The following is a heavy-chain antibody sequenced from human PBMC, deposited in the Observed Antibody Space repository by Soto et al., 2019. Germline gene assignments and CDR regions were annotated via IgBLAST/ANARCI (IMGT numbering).Heavy chain of an antibody. Sequence: LRHSYGASGFTFSDYAMRWVRKAKGKGLEWVSYISSSGSYTNYADSVKGRFTISRDNAKNSLYLQMNSLRAEDTAVYYCAKFLYCSSTSCYFGMDVWGQGTTVTVSS. CDR1: GFTFSDYA. CDR3: AKFLYCSSTSCYFGMDV. D-gene: IGHD2-2*01. J-gene: IGHJ6*02. CDR2: ISSSGSYT. V-gene: IGHV3-11*03.